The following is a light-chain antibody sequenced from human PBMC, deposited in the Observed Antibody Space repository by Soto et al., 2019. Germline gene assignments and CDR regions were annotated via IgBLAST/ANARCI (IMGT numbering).Light chain of an antibody. CDR2: GAS. CDR1: QSVSSSY. J-gene: IGKJ1*01. Sequence: EIVLTQSPGTLSLSPGERATLSCRASQSVSSSYLAWYQQKPGQAPRLRIYGASSRATGTPDRVSGSGSGTDFTRIISRLEPEASAVYCCQQYGSPPHTFGQGTKVEIK. CDR3: QQYGSPPHT. V-gene: IGKV3-20*01.